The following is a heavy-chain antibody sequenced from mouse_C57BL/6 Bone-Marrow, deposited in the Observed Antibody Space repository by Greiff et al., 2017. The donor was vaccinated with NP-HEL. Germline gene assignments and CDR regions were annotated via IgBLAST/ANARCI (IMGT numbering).Heavy chain of an antibody. CDR3: AREGDGFAY. J-gene: IGHJ3*01. CDR2: INPNNGGT. D-gene: IGHD3-3*01. Sequence: VQLQQSGPELVKPGASVKISCKASGYTFTDYYMNWVKQSHGKSLEWIGDINPNNGGTSYNQKFKGKATLTVDKSSSTAYMELRSLTSEDSAVYYCAREGDGFAYWGQGTLVPVPA. V-gene: IGHV1-26*01. CDR1: GYTFTDYY.